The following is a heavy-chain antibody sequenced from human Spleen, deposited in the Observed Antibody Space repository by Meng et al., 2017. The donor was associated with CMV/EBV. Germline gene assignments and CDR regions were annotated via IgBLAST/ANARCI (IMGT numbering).Heavy chain of an antibody. J-gene: IGHJ4*02. Sequence: GESLKISCAASGFTFSSYSMNWVRQAPGKGLEWVSSISSSSSYIYYADSVKGRFTISRDNAKNTLYLQMNSLRAEDTAVYYCARDFGGYWGQGTLVTVSS. CDR1: GFTFSSYS. V-gene: IGHV3-21*01. D-gene: IGHD3-3*01. CDR2: ISSSSSYI. CDR3: ARDFGGY.